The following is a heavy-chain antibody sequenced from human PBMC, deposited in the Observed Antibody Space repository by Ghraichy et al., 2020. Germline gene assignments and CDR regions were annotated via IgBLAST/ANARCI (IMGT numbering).Heavy chain of an antibody. D-gene: IGHD5-24*01. CDR3: ARGGRGDGYNGDY. V-gene: IGHV4-59*01. CDR2: IYYSGST. CDR1: GGSINSYY. J-gene: IGHJ4*02. Sequence: SQTLSLTCTVSGGSINSYYWSWIRQPPGKGLEWIGYIYYSGSTNYNPSLKSRVTISVDTSKNQFSLKLSSVTAADTAVYYCARGGRGDGYNGDYWGQGTLVTVSS.